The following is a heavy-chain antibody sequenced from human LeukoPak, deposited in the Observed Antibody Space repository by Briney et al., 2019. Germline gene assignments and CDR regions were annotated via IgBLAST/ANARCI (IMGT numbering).Heavy chain of an antibody. CDR2: ISWNSASI. CDR3: AKDTDPLLMENYFDY. Sequence: GRSLRLSCAASGFTFDDYAMHWVRQAPGKGLEWVSGISWNSASIGYADSVKGRFTISRDNAKDSLYLQMNSLRAEDTALYYCAKDTDPLLMENYFDYWGQGTLVTVSS. J-gene: IGHJ4*02. D-gene: IGHD2-15*01. CDR1: GFTFDDYA. V-gene: IGHV3-9*01.